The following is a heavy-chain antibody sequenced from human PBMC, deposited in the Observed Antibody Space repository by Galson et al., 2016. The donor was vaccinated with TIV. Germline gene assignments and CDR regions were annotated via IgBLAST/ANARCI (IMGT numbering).Heavy chain of an antibody. D-gene: IGHD3-22*01. CDR1: DYTFSKYG. V-gene: IGHV1-18*04. CDR3: ARDRGSMTMILVVDYYYGMDV. CDR2: ISAYSGDT. Sequence: SVKVSCKASDYTFSKYGISWVRQAPGQGFEWMGWISAYSGDTNYAQKLQGRVTMTTDTSTSTAYMELRSLRSDDTAVYYCARDRGSMTMILVVDYYYGMDVWGQGTTVTVSS. J-gene: IGHJ6*02.